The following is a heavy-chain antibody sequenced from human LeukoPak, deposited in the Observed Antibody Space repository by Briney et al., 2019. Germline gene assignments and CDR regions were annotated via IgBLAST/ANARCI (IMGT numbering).Heavy chain of an antibody. Sequence: GGSLRLSCAASGFTFSSYGISWVRQAPGKGVEWVSAISGSGGSTYYADSVKGRFTISRDNSKNTLYLQMNSLRAEDTAVYYCAKSRGGGATMGTLDYWRQGTLVSVSS. V-gene: IGHV3-23*01. CDR3: AKSRGGGATMGTLDY. CDR2: ISGSGGST. D-gene: IGHD1-26*01. J-gene: IGHJ4*02. CDR1: GFTFSSYG.